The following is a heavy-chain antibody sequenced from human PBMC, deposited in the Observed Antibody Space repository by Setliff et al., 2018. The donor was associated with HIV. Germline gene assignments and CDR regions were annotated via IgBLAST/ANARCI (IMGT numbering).Heavy chain of an antibody. CDR2: IYTSGST. D-gene: IGHD1-26*01. CDR1: GGSISSRGSYY. V-gene: IGHV4-61*09. Sequence: SETLSLTCTVSGGSISSRGSYYWSWIRQPAGKGLEWIGHIYTSGSTNYNPSLKSRVIISVDTSKNQFSLKLSSVTAADTAVYYCARAFSGNYYGGVDYWGQGTLVTVSS. J-gene: IGHJ4*02. CDR3: ARAFSGNYYGGVDY.